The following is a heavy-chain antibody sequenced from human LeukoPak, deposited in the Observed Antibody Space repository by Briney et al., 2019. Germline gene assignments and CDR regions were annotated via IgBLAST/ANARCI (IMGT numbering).Heavy chain of an antibody. CDR2: IQWDGSNK. D-gene: IGHD1-26*01. CDR3: ARREAVGAMSDFDD. J-gene: IGHJ4*02. V-gene: IGHV3-30*02. Sequence: GGSLRLSCAASGFSVTGYGIHWARQAPGKGLEWVATIQWDGSNKYYVDSVKGRFTVSRDNSKNTVYLQMNGLRSEDTAVYYCARREAVGAMSDFDDWGQGTLVTVSS. CDR1: GFSVTGYG.